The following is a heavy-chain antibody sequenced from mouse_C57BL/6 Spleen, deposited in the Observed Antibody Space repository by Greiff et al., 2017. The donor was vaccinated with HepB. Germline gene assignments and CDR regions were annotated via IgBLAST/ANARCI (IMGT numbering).Heavy chain of an antibody. CDR1: GYTFTSYG. CDR3: ARDYGSSYGWFAY. D-gene: IGHD1-1*01. J-gene: IGHJ3*01. Sequence: VQLVESGAELARPGASVKLSCKASGYTFTSYGISWVKQRTGQGLEWIGEIYPRSGNTYYNEKFKGKATLTADKSSSTAYMELRSLTSEDSAVYFCARDYGSSYGWFAYWGQGTLVTVSA. V-gene: IGHV1-81*01. CDR2: IYPRSGNT.